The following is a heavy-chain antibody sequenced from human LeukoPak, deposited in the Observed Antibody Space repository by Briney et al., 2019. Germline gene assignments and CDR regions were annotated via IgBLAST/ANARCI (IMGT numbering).Heavy chain of an antibody. CDR1: AFTFRNYN. J-gene: IGHJ4*02. V-gene: IGHV3-23*01. CDR3: AKRGAEVGTTVAPGDY. D-gene: IGHD1-26*01. Sequence: GGSLRLSCAASAFTFRNYNMNWVRQAPGKGLEWVSAISGNGHAYYADSVKGRSTISRDNSKNTLYLQMNSLRAEDTAVYYCAKRGAEVGTTVAPGDYWGQGTLLTVSS. CDR2: ISGNGHA.